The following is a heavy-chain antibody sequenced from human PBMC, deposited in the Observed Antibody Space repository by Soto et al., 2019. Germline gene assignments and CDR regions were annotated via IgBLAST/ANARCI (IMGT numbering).Heavy chain of an antibody. D-gene: IGHD6-13*01. CDR2: IYYSGSA. Sequence: SETLSLTCTVSGGSISSYYWSWIRQPPGKGLEWIGYIYYSGSANYNPSLKSRVTISVDTSKNQFSLKLSSVTAADTAVYYCARAGYSTLLAAFDIWGQGTMVTVSS. V-gene: IGHV4-59*01. CDR3: ARAGYSTLLAAFDI. CDR1: GGSISSYY. J-gene: IGHJ3*02.